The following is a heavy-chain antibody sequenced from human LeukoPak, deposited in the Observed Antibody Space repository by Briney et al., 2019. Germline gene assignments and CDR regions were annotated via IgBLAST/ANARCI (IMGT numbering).Heavy chain of an antibody. CDR2: DYCGGNT. D-gene: IGHD3-10*01. CDR1: GFSVTTDSYC. V-gene: IGHV4-61*01. CDR3: ARDHFGSLDS. Sequence: PSETLSLTCTVSGFSVTTDSYCWGCIRQPPGKGLEWIGYDYCGGNTNYDPSLKRRVTISVDTSKNQFSLTLTSVTAADTAVYFCARDHFGSLDSWGQGILVTVSS. J-gene: IGHJ4*02.